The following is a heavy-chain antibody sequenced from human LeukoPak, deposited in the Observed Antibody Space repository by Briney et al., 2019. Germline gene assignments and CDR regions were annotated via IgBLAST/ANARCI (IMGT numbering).Heavy chain of an antibody. CDR3: ARDHWEYYGSGFYYMDV. CDR1: GFTFSTYA. Sequence: GGSLRLSCAASGFTFSTYAMSWIRQAPGKGLEWVSYISSSGSTIYYADSVKGRFTISRDNAKNSLYLQMNSLRAEDTAVYYCARDHWEYYGSGFYYMDVWGKGTTVTVSS. CDR2: ISSSGSTI. J-gene: IGHJ6*03. V-gene: IGHV3-11*04. D-gene: IGHD3-10*01.